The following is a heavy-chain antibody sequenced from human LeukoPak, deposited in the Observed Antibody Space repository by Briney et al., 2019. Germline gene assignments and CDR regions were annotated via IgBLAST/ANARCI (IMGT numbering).Heavy chain of an antibody. J-gene: IGHJ4*02. D-gene: IGHD6-19*01. V-gene: IGHV3-13*01. Sequence: RGSLRLSCAGSGFSFSRYDMLWVRLATGKGLGWVSAIGSGGDTYYAGSVKGRFTISRESAKPSFYLHMNSLSAEATAVYCCARAVAGTEEIDSWGQGTLVTVSS. CDR1: GFSFSRYD. CDR3: ARAVAGTEEIDS. CDR2: IGSGGDT.